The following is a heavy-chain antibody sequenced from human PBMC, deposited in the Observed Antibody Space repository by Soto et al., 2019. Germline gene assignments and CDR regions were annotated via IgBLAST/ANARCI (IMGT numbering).Heavy chain of an antibody. J-gene: IGHJ4*02. Sequence: GGSLRLSCAASGFTFSTYWMSWVRQAPGKGLEWVANIKQDGSEKNYVDSVKGRFTISRDNAKNSVYLQMNSLRAEDTAVYFCAREGIAAAGDYWGQGTLVTVSS. CDR1: GFTFSTYW. D-gene: IGHD6-13*01. V-gene: IGHV3-7*01. CDR3: AREGIAAAGDY. CDR2: IKQDGSEK.